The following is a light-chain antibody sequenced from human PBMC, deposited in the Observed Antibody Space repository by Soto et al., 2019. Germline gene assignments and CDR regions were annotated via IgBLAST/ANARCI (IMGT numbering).Light chain of an antibody. J-gene: IGKJ1*01. V-gene: IGKV3-20*01. CDR1: QSVSSNY. Sequence: DIVLTQSPGTLSLSPGERATLSCRASQSVSSNYLAWYQQKPGQAPRLLIYGASSRATGIPDRFSGSGSGTDFTLTISRLEPADFAVYYCQQFGSSLTWTFGQGTKVEIK. CDR3: QQFGSSLTWT. CDR2: GAS.